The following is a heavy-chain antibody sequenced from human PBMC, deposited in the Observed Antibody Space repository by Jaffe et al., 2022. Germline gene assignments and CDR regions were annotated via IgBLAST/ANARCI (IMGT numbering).Heavy chain of an antibody. CDR3: ARIRYRPGITGTVLNFDY. CDR2: IFSNDEK. J-gene: IGHJ4*02. D-gene: IGHD1-20*01. CDR1: GFSLSNARMG. Sequence: QVTLKESGPVLVKPTETLTLTCTVSGFSLSNARMGVSWIRQPPGKALEWLAHIFSNDEKSYSTSLKSRLTISKDTSKSQVVLTMTNMDPVDTATYYCARIRYRPGITGTVLNFDYWGQGTLVTVSS. V-gene: IGHV2-26*01.